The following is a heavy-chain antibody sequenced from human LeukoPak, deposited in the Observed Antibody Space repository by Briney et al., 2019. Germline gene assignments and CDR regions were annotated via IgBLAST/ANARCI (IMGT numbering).Heavy chain of an antibody. CDR1: GFTFSSYG. V-gene: IGHV3-30*18. Sequence: GGFLRLSSAASGFTFSSYGMHWVRRAPGKVLEWVADICNGGSNKYYADSVKGRFTISRDNSKNTLYLQMNSLRAEDTAVYYCAKTSYSSSAGWMDVWGKGTPVTVSS. D-gene: IGHD6-6*01. CDR3: AKTSYSSSAGWMDV. CDR2: ICNGGSNK. J-gene: IGHJ6*04.